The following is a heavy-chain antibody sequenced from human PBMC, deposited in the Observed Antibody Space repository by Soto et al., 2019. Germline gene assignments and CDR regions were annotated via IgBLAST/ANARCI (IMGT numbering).Heavy chain of an antibody. CDR3: ASHPVPYYYYGMDV. CDR2: IIPIFGTA. CDR1: GGTFSSYA. J-gene: IGHJ6*02. D-gene: IGHD2-2*01. Sequence: QVQLVQSGAEVKKPGSSVKVSCKASGGTFSSYALSWVRQAPGQGLEWMGGIIPIFGTADYAQKFQGRVTITADHSTSTAYMELSSLRSEDTAVYYCASHPVPYYYYGMDVWGQGTTVTVSS. V-gene: IGHV1-69*12.